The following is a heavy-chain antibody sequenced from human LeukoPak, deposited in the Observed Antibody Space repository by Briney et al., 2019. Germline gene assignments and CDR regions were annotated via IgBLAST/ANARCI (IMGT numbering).Heavy chain of an antibody. CDR1: GYTFISYY. Sequence: ASVKVSCKASGYTFISYYMHWVRQAPGQGLEWMGWISTYNGDTNTNYAEKVQGRVTMTADTSTTAAYMELKSLRSDDTAVYYCARVELGSRVYYSIYWGQETLVTVSS. CDR2: ISTYNGDTNT. D-gene: IGHD5/OR15-5a*01. CDR3: ARVELGSRVYYSIY. J-gene: IGHJ4*02. V-gene: IGHV1-18*04.